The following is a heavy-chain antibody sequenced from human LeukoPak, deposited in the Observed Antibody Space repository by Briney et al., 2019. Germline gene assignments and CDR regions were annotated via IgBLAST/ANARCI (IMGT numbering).Heavy chain of an antibody. CDR1: GGSISSGDYY. CDR2: IYYSGST. D-gene: IGHD2-2*01. J-gene: IGHJ4*02. V-gene: IGHV4-30-4*01. Sequence: SQTLSLTCTVSGGSISSGDYYWSWIRQPPGKGLEWIGYIYYSGSTYYNPSLKSRVTISVDTSKNQFSLKLSSVTAADTAVYYCAWYSSRSFYFDFWGQGTLVTVSS. CDR3: AWYSSRSFYFDF.